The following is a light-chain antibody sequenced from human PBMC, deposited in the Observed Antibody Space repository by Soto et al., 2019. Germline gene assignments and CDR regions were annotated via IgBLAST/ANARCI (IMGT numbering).Light chain of an antibody. V-gene: IGKV1-9*01. CDR3: QHLNPYHLYT. CDR2: ATS. CDR1: QGISSN. Sequence: DIQLTQSPSFLSASVGDRVTMTCRASQGISSNLAWYQQKPGKAPELLIYATSTLQTGVPSRFSGSGSGTEFTLTIGSLQPEDFANYYCQHLNPYHLYTFGQGTKVDI. J-gene: IGKJ2*01.